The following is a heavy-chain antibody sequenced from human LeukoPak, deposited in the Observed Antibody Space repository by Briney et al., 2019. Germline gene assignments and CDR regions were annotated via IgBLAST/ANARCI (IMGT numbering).Heavy chain of an antibody. CDR2: IRNIAKSYRT. CDR1: GFMFSDYY. CDR3: ARAYSYGPFDY. V-gene: IGHV3-72*01. J-gene: IGHJ4*02. Sequence: GGALRLSCAASGFMFSDYYMDWVRQAPGKGLEWVGRIRNIAKSYRTHYAASVKGRFTISRDDSKNSLYLQMDSLKTEDTAVYYCARAYSYGPFDYWGQGTLVTVSP. D-gene: IGHD5-18*01.